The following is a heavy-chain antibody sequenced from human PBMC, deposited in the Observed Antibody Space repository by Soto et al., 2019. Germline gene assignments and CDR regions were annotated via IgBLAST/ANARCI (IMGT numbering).Heavy chain of an antibody. V-gene: IGHV4-31*03. CDR3: ARGSYYDSSGYYPY. D-gene: IGHD3-22*01. CDR2: IYYSGST. CDR1: GGSISSGGYY. J-gene: IGHJ4*02. Sequence: QVQLQESGPGLVKPSQTLSLTCTVSGGSISSGGYYWSWVRQHPGKGLEWIGYIYYSGSTFYNPSPMSRVTISVDTSKNQFSLKLSSVTAADTAVYYCARGSYYDSSGYYPYWGQGTLVTVSS.